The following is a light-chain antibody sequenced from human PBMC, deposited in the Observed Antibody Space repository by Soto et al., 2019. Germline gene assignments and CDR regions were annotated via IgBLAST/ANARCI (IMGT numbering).Light chain of an antibody. V-gene: IGKV3-11*01. Sequence: EIVLTQSPGTLSLSPGERATLSCRASQSVSNNYLAWYQQKPGQAPRLLIYGASNRATGVPARFSGSGSGTDFTLTIPSLEPEDFAVYYCHQRSNWPPDTFGQGTRLEIK. CDR3: HQRSNWPPDT. CDR2: GAS. CDR1: QSVSNNY. J-gene: IGKJ5*01.